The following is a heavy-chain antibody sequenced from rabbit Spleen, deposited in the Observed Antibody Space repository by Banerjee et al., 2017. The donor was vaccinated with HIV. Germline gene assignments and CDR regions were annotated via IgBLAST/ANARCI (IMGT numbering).Heavy chain of an antibody. CDR2: INTINGNN. D-gene: IGHD1-1*01. CDR1: GFSFSNKAV. V-gene: IGHV1S45*01. J-gene: IGHJ4*01. Sequence: QEQLVESGGGLVKPEGSLKLSCTASGFSFSNKAVMCWVRQAPGKGLEWIACINTINGNNVYATWAKGRFTISKASWTTVTLQMTSLTAADTARYFCARDLTSAIGWNFNLWGPGTLVTVS. CDR3: ARDLTSAIGWNFNL.